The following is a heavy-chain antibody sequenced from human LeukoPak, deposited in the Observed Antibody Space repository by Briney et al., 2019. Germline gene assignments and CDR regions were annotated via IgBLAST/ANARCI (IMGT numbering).Heavy chain of an antibody. Sequence: SETLSPTCTVSGGSMRSHYWSWIRQTPGKGLEWIGYIDYSGSTRYNPSLQSRVSISVDTSKNQFSLKLTSVTATDTAVYYCARLINNDNSGDADTFDMWGQGAVVTVFS. J-gene: IGHJ3*02. V-gene: IGHV4-59*11. D-gene: IGHD3-22*01. CDR1: GGSMRSHY. CDR2: IDYSGST. CDR3: ARLINNDNSGDADTFDM.